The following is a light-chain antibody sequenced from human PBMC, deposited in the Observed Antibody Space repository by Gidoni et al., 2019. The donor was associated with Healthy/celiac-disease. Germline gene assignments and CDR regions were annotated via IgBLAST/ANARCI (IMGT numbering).Light chain of an antibody. CDR2: DVS. CDR3: SSYTSSSTWV. V-gene: IGLV2-14*01. CDR1: SSDVGGYNY. Sequence: QSALTQPAPVSGSPGQSITISCTGTSSDVGGYNYVSWYQQHPGKAHKLMIYDVSNRPSGVSNRFSGSKSGNTASLTISGLQAEDEADYYCSSYTSSSTWVFGGGTKLTVL. J-gene: IGLJ3*02.